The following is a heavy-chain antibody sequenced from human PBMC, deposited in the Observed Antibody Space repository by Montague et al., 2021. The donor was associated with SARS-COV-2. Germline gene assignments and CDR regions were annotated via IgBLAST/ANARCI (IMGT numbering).Heavy chain of an antibody. V-gene: IGHV3-30-3*01. D-gene: IGHD5-18*01. CDR1: GFTFSSHA. J-gene: IGHJ4*02. Sequence: SLRLSCAASGFTFSSHAMHWVRQAPGKELEWVAVISYDGSNKYYADSVKGRFTISRDNSKNTLYLQMSSLRAEDTAVYYCAAPMVKDYWGQGTLVTVSS. CDR2: ISYDGSNK. CDR3: AAPMVKDY.